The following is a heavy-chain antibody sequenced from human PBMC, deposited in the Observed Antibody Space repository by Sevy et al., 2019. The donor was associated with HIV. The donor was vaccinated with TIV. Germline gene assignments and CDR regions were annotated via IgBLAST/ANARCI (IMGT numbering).Heavy chain of an antibody. J-gene: IGHJ6*02. CDR2: IYYSGST. CDR3: ARSWGYYYYYGMDV. Sequence: SETLSLTCTVSGGSISSYYWSWIRQPPGKGLEWIGYIYYSGSTNYNPSLKSRDTISVDTSKNQFSLKLSSVTAADTAVYYCARSWGYYYYYGMDVWGQGTTVTVSS. CDR1: GGSISSYY. V-gene: IGHV4-59*01. D-gene: IGHD3-16*01.